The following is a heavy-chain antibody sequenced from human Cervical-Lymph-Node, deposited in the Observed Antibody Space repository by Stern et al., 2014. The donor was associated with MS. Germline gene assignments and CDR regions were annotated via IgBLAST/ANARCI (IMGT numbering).Heavy chain of an antibody. CDR3: SRDADGYSLVFGY. V-gene: IGHV4-30-4*01. CDR1: GGSFSSAEYY. J-gene: IGHJ4*02. CDR2: IHNSGTT. Sequence: QVQLQESGPGLVKPSQTLSLTCAVSGGSFSSAEYYWSWIRQSPGKGLEWIGYIHNSGTTYYNPSLKSRVTISVDTSKNQFSLKLRSVTAADTAVYYCSRDADGYSLVFGYWGRGTLVTVSS. D-gene: IGHD5-24*01.